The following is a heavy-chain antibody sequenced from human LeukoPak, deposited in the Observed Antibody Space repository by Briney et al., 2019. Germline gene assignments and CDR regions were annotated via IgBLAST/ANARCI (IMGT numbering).Heavy chain of an antibody. CDR2: INPNSGGT. J-gene: IGHJ3*02. V-gene: IGHV1-2*02. Sequence: ASVKVSCKASGYTFTVYYMHWVRQAPGQGLEWMGWINPNSGGTNYAQKFQGRVTMTRDTSISTAYMELSRLRSDDTAVYYCARAYDFWSGFNDAFDIWGQGTMVTVSS. CDR3: ARAYDFWSGFNDAFDI. CDR1: GYTFTVYY. D-gene: IGHD3-3*01.